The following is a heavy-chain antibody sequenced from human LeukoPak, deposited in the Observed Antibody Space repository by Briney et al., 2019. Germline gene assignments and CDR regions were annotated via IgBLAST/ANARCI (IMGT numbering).Heavy chain of an antibody. CDR3: VVAATRGDMDV. Sequence: QAGGSLRLSCAASGFTFGSCWMNWVRQTPGKGLEWVANINQDGSQKFYVDSVKGRFTISRDNAKNSLYLQMNSLRAEDTAVYYCVVAATRGDMDVWGQGTTVTVSS. J-gene: IGHJ6*02. CDR1: GFTFGSCW. V-gene: IGHV3-7*03. D-gene: IGHD2-15*01. CDR2: INQDGSQK.